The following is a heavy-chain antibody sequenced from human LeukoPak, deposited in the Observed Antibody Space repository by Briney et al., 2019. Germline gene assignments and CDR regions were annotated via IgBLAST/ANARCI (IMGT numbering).Heavy chain of an antibody. V-gene: IGHV3-21*01. CDR2: ISTRSSYI. D-gene: IGHD3-22*01. Sequence: GGSLRLSCAASGFTFSDHSMNWVRQAPGKGLEWVSSISTRSSYIYYADSVKGRFTISRDNAKSSLYVQMNSLRAEDTAVYFCARDGGHSDSTDYYRYFDYWGQGTLVTVSS. J-gene: IGHJ4*02. CDR3: ARDGGHSDSTDYYRYFDY. CDR1: GFTFSDHS.